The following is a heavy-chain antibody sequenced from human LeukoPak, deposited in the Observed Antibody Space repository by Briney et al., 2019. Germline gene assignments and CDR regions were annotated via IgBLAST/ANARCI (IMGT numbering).Heavy chain of an antibody. CDR2: ISSSSSSYI. Sequence: GGSLRLSCAASGFTFSSYSMNWVRQAPGKGLEWVPSISSSSSSYIYYADSVKGRFTISRDNAKNSLYLQMNSLRAEDTAVYYCARDLGEEWLLWRNYYYYMDVWGKGTTVTVSS. V-gene: IGHV3-21*01. D-gene: IGHD3-3*01. CDR3: ARDLGEEWLLWRNYYYYMDV. J-gene: IGHJ6*03. CDR1: GFTFSSYS.